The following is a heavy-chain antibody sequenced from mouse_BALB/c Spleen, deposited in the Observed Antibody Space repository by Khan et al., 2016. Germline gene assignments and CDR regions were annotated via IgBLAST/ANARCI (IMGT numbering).Heavy chain of an antibody. CDR2: IDPGNGNT. V-gene: IGHV14-3*02. CDR1: GFNIKDTY. D-gene: IGHD1-1*01. J-gene: IGHJ2*01. Sequence: VQLQQSGAELVKPGASVKLSCTASGFNIKDTYIHWVKQRPEQGLEWIGRIDPGNGNTRYDPKFQGKATITADTSSNTASLHLSSLTSEDTAVXYCARRGPIFYYGSSCGYWGQGTTLTVSS. CDR3: ARRGPIFYYGSSCGY.